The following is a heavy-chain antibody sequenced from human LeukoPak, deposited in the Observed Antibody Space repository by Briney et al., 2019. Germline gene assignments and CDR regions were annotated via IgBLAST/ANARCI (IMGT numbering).Heavy chain of an antibody. Sequence: ASVKVSCKASGYTFTGYYMHWVRQAPGQGLEWMGWMNPNSGNTGYAQKFQGRVTMTRNTSISTAYMELSSLRSEDTAVYYCARGSGSLLDYWGQGTLVTVSS. CDR2: MNPNSGNT. D-gene: IGHD1-26*01. V-gene: IGHV1-8*02. CDR3: ARGSGSLLDY. J-gene: IGHJ4*02. CDR1: GYTFTGYY.